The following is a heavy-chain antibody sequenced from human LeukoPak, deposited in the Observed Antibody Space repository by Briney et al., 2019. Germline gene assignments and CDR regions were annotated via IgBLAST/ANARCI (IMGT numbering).Heavy chain of an antibody. Sequence: ASETLSLTCAVYGGSFSGYYWSWIRQPPGKGLEWTGEIDHSGSTNYNPSLKSRVTISVDTSKNQFSLKLSSVTAADTAVYYCVRDRRKYQLLNWFDPRGQGTLVTVSS. CDR2: IDHSGST. D-gene: IGHD2-2*01. CDR1: GGSFSGYY. V-gene: IGHV4-34*01. J-gene: IGHJ5*02. CDR3: VRDRRKYQLLNWFDP.